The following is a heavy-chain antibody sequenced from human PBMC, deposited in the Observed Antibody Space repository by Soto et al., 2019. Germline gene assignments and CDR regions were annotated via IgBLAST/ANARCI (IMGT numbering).Heavy chain of an antibody. V-gene: IGHV1-46*03. D-gene: IGHD3-22*01. CDR3: AREIYDSSGYYDGYFQH. CDR1: GYIFTGYY. J-gene: IGHJ1*01. Sequence: ASVKVSCKAAGYIFTGYYMHWVRQAPGQGLEWMGIINPSGGSTSYAQKFQGRVTMTRDTSTSTVYMELSSLRSEDTAVYYCAREIYDSSGYYDGYFQHWGQGTLVTVSS. CDR2: INPSGGST.